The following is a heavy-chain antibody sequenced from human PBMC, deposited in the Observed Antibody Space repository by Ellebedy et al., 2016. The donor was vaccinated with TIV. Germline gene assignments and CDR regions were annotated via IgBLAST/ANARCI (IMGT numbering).Heavy chain of an antibody. D-gene: IGHD1-1*01. V-gene: IGHV3-30*02. CDR1: GFTFSSYG. Sequence: PGGSLRLSCAASGFTFSSYGMHWVRQAPGKGLEWVAFIRYDGSNKYYADSVKGRFTISRDNSKNTLYLQMNSLRAEDTAVYYCAKGPANWNDPQWYFDYWGQGTLVTVSS. J-gene: IGHJ4*02. CDR2: IRYDGSNK. CDR3: AKGPANWNDPQWYFDY.